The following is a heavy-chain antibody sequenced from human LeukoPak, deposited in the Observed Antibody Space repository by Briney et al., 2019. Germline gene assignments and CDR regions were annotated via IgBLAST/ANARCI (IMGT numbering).Heavy chain of an antibody. CDR3: ARGGSSWYRGENWFDP. CDR2: ISSSSSTI. V-gene: IGHV3-48*02. Sequence: GGSLRLSCAASGFAFSSYSMNWVRQAPGKGLEWVSYISSSSSTIYYADSVKGRFTISRDNAKNSLYLQMNSLRDEDTAVYYCARGGSSWYRGENWFDPWGQGTLVTVSS. D-gene: IGHD6-13*01. CDR1: GFAFSSYS. J-gene: IGHJ5*02.